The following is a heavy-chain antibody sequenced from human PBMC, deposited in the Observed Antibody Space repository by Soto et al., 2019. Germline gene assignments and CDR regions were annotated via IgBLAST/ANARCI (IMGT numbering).Heavy chain of an antibody. CDR1: GFDFGDYY. Sequence: WGSLRLSCTGSGFDFGDYYMSWIRQAPGKGLEWVSYIDSGDGTTYYTDSVKGRFTISRDNAKKTVYLQMSSLRVEDTALYYCVRPYYSSSWFPCERWGQGTMVSVSS. J-gene: IGHJ4*02. D-gene: IGHD6-13*01. CDR2: IDSGDGTT. V-gene: IGHV3-11*01. CDR3: VRPYYSSSWFPCER.